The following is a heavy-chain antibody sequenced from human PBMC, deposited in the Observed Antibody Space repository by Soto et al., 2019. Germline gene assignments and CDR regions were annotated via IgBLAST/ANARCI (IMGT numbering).Heavy chain of an antibody. Sequence: SETLSLTCAVFSGSISSSNWWSWVRQPPGKGLEWIGEIYHSGSTNYNPSLKSRVTISVDTSKNQFSLKLSSVTAADTAVYYCARSVGSSWPYYYYYSYMAVWGKGTTVTVSS. CDR2: IYHSGST. CDR1: SGSISSSNW. D-gene: IGHD6-13*01. V-gene: IGHV4-4*02. J-gene: IGHJ6*03. CDR3: ARSVGSSWPYYYYYSYMAV.